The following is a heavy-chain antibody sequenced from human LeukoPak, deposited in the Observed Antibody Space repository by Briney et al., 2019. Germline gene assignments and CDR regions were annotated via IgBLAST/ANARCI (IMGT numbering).Heavy chain of an antibody. CDR2: IYYSGST. CDR3: ARGAVAGMGGYYFDY. V-gene: IGHV4-59*01. Sequence: SETLSLTCTVSGGSISSYYWSWIRQPPGKGLEWIGYIYYSGSTNYNPSLKSRVTISIDTSKNQFSLKLSSVTAADTAVYYCARGAVAGMGGYYFDYWGQGTLVTVSS. D-gene: IGHD6-19*01. CDR1: GGSISSYY. J-gene: IGHJ4*02.